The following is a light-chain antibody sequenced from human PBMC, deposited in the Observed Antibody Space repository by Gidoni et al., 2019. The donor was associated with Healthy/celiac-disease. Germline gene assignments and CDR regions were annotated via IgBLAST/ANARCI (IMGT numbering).Light chain of an antibody. CDR2: DAS. J-gene: IGKJ4*01. V-gene: IGKV1-13*02. Sequence: AIQLTQSPSSLSASVGDRVTITCRASQGISSALAWYQQKPGKAPKLLIYDASSLESGVPSRFSGSGSGTDFTLTISSLQPEDFATYYCQQFNSYPQRVTFGGGTKVEIK. CDR3: QQFNSYPQRVT. CDR1: QGISSA.